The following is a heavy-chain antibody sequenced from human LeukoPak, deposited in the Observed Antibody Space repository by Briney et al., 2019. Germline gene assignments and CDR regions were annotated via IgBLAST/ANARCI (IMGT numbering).Heavy chain of an antibody. Sequence: PSETLSLTCTVSGGSISSGSYYWSWIRQPAGKGLEWIGRIYTSGSTNYNPSLKGRVTISVDTSKNQFSLKLSSVTAADTAVYYCARGGYDFWSGHYWGRPYYYYYMDVWGKGTTVTVSS. CDR2: IYTSGST. CDR1: GGSISSGSYY. J-gene: IGHJ6*03. V-gene: IGHV4-61*02. CDR3: ARGGYDFWSGHYWGRPYYYYYMDV. D-gene: IGHD3-3*01.